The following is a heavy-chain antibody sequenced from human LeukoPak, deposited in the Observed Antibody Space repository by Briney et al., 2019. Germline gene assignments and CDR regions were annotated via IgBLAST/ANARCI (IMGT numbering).Heavy chain of an antibody. V-gene: IGHV3-30-3*01. CDR1: RFPFSWYA. Sequence: GGSLRLSCSASRFPFSWYAMRWVRQAPGKGLEWVAFVSIDGSQEYYADSVKGRFTISRDNSKDTLDLQMTSLRGDDTAVYYCVRDSGYDRYYFDLWGQGTLVIVSS. D-gene: IGHD5-12*01. J-gene: IGHJ4*02. CDR2: VSIDGSQE. CDR3: VRDSGYDRYYFDL.